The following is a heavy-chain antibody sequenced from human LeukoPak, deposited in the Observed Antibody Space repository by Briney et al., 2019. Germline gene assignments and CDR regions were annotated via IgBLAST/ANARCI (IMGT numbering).Heavy chain of an antibody. V-gene: IGHV4-34*01. CDR1: GGSFSGYY. J-gene: IGHJ4*02. CDR2: INHSGST. D-gene: IGHD5-18*01. CDR3: ARGKRYSSGYFDY. Sequence: PLETLSLTCAVYGGSFSGYYWSWIRQPPGKGLEWIGEINHSGSTNYNPSLKSRVTISVDTSKNQFSLKLSSVTAADTAVYYCARGKRYSSGYFDYWGQGTLVTASS.